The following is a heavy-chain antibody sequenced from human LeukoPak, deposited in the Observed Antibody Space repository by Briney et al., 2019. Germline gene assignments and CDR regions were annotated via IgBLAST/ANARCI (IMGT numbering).Heavy chain of an antibody. CDR3: ARGPQGKSGSPPYYFDY. CDR2: IYSGGST. V-gene: IGHV3-66*01. Sequence: GGSLRLSCAASGFTVSGNYMNWVRQAPGKGLEWVSVIYSGGSTYYTDSVKGRFTISRDDSKNTLYLPMNNLRVEDTAVYYCARGPQGKSGSPPYYFDYWGQGTLVTVSS. CDR1: GFTVSGNY. J-gene: IGHJ4*02. D-gene: IGHD1-26*01.